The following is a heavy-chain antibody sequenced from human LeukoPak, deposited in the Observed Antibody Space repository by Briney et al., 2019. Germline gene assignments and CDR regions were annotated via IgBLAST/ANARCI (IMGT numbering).Heavy chain of an antibody. Sequence: PSETLSLTCAVSDGSFFGYHWNWIRQTPGKGLEWIGEIKHRGNTNYNPSLESRVTISVDTSKHQFSLTLRSVTAADTDVYYCARDPTTVVTVPYYFDDWGQGTRVTVSS. D-gene: IGHD4-23*01. CDR2: IKHRGNT. CDR3: ARDPTTVVTVPYYFDD. V-gene: IGHV4-34*01. CDR1: DGSFFGYH. J-gene: IGHJ4*02.